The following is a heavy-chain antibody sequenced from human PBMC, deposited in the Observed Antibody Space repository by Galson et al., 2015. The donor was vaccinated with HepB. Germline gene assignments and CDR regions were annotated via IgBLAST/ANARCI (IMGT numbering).Heavy chain of an antibody. CDR3: AKDQAKLDLYGGYYYYGMDV. CDR2: ISGSGGST. Sequence: SLRLSCAASGFTFSSYAMSWVRQAPGKGLEWVSAISGSGGSTYYADSVKGRFTISRDNSKNTLYLQMNSLRAEDTAVYYCAKDQAKLDLYGGYYYYGMDVWGQGTTVTVSS. V-gene: IGHV3-23*01. CDR1: GFTFSSYA. J-gene: IGHJ6*02. D-gene: IGHD4-23*01.